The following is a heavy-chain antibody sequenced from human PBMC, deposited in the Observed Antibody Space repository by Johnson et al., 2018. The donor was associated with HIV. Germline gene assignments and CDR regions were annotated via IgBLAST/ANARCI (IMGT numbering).Heavy chain of an antibody. CDR2: ISYDGSNK. J-gene: IGHJ3*02. CDR1: GFTFSSYA. CDR3: ARVGSSWGRDAFDI. Sequence: QVQLVESGGGLVRPGGSLRLSCAASGFTFSSYAMHWVRQAPGKGLEWVAVISYDGSNKYYADSVKVRFTISSDNSKNTLYLQMNSLRAEDTAVYYCARVGSSWGRDAFDIWGQGTMVTVSS. D-gene: IGHD6-13*01. V-gene: IGHV3-30-3*01.